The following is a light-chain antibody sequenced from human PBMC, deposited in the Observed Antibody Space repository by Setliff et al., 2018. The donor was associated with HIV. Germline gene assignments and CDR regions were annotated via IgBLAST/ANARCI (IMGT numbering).Light chain of an antibody. CDR1: SSDVGRYNL. CDR2: QAT. J-gene: IGLJ1*01. V-gene: IGLV2-23*01. CDR3: CSNTGSNTFV. Sequence: ALTQPASVSGSPGQSITISCTGTSSDVGRYNLVSWYQQHPGKAPKLMIYQATRRPSGVSNRFSGSKSGNVASLTISGLQAEDEADYYCCSNTGSNTFVFGTGTKVTVL.